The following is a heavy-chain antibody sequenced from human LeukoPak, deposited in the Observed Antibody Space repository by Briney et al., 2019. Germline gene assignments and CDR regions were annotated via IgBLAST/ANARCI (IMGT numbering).Heavy chain of an antibody. J-gene: IGHJ4*02. Sequence: ASVKVSCKTSGYTFIGYYLHWVRQAPGQGLEWMGWIDPNSGGTNYAQKFQGRATMTRDTSITTAYMELSRLTSDDTAVYFCARDAATTVTTDWGQGTLVTVSS. D-gene: IGHD4-11*01. V-gene: IGHV1-2*02. CDR1: GYTFIGYY. CDR3: ARDAATTVTTD. CDR2: IDPNSGGT.